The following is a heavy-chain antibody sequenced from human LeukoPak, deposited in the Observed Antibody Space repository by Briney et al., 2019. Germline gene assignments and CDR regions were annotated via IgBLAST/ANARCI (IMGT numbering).Heavy chain of an antibody. J-gene: IGHJ6*02. V-gene: IGHV3-11*03. D-gene: IGHD2-21*02. CDR3: VHCGGDCFPCCGMDV. CDR2: ISSSSSYT. CDR1: GFTFSDYY. Sequence: GGSLRLSCAASGFTFSDYYMSWIRQAPGKGLEWVSYISSSSSYTNYADSVKGRFTISRDNAKNSLYLQMNSLSAEDTAVYYCVHCGGDCFPCCGMDVWGQGTTVTVSS.